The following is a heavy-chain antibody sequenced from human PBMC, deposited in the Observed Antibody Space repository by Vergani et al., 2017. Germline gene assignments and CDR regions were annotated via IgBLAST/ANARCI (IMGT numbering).Heavy chain of an antibody. V-gene: IGHV3-74*03. CDR1: VSPLNISW. J-gene: IGHJ5*01. Sequence: HLAGPGGGFFQPGGPLSSPCLAPVSPLNISWIPWFRQLPGKGVFGFSRIKSDGSTTASADSVEGRLTNSRDNAQYTLYLQMNSLRIEVTGVYYCARARGIETGYRSNWLDSWGQGTLVTVSS. CDR2: IKSDGSTT. D-gene: IGHD3-9*01. CDR3: ARARGIETGYRSNWLDS.